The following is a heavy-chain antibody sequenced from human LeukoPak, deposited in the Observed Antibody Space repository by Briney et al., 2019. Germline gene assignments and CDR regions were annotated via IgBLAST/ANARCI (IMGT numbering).Heavy chain of an antibody. J-gene: IGHJ6*03. Sequence: GASVKVSCKASGGTFSSYAISWVRQAPGQGLEWVGGIIPIFGTANYAQKFQGRVTITTDESTSTAYMELSSLRSEDTAVYYCARGVVVPAAGNYYYYMDVWGKGTTVTVSS. V-gene: IGHV1-69*05. CDR2: IIPIFGTA. CDR1: GGTFSSYA. D-gene: IGHD2-2*01. CDR3: ARGVVVPAAGNYYYYMDV.